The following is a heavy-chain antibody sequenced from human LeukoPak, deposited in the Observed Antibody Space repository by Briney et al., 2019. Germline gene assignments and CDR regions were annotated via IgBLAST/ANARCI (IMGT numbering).Heavy chain of an antibody. V-gene: IGHV3-48*04. CDR2: ISSSSEAT. J-gene: IGHJ4*02. CDR3: AREASCDY. Sequence: GGSLRLSCEASGFTFSSYSLTWVRQAPGKGLEWVSYISSSSEATSYADSVKGRFTSSRDYAKNSLYLQMNSLRAEDTAVYYCAREASCDYWGQGTLVTVSS. CDR1: GFTFSSYS.